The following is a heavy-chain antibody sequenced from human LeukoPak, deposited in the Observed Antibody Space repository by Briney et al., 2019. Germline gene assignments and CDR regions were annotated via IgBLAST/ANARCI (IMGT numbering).Heavy chain of an antibody. J-gene: IGHJ4*02. CDR1: GGSISSGGYS. V-gene: IGHV4-30-2*01. Sequence: SQTLSLTCALSGGSISSGGYSWSWLRRPPGKGLEWIGYMYHSGSTYYNPSLKSRVTISVYRSKNQFSLKLSSVTAADTAVYYCARRAALYYFDYWGQGTLVTVSS. D-gene: IGHD6-6*01. CDR3: ARRAALYYFDY. CDR2: MYHSGST.